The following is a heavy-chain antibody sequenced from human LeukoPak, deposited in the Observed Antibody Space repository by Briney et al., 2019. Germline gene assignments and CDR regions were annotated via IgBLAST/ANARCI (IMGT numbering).Heavy chain of an antibody. CDR2: IYYSGST. CDR3: ARERGYYYMDV. J-gene: IGHJ6*03. V-gene: IGHV4-30-4*08. CDR1: GGSISSGDYY. Sequence: SETLSLTCTVSGGSISSGDYYWSWIRQPPGKGLEWIGYIYYSGSTYYNPSLKSRVTISVDTSKNQFSLKLSSVTAADTAVYYCARERGYYYMDVWGKGTTVTVSS.